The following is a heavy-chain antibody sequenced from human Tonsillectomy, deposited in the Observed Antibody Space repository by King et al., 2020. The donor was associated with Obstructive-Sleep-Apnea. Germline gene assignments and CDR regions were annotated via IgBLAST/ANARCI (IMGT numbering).Heavy chain of an antibody. CDR3: AKQYCSSTSCRELDY. J-gene: IGHJ4*02. V-gene: IGHV5-10-1*03. D-gene: IGHD2-2*01. CDR1: GYSFTSYW. CDR2: IDPSDSYT. Sequence: QLVQSGAEVKKPGESLRISCKGSGYSFTSYWISWVRQMPGKGLEWMGRIDPSDSYTNYSPSFQGHVTISADKSISTAYLQWSSLKASDTAMYYCAKQYCSSTSCRELDYWGQGTLVTVSS.